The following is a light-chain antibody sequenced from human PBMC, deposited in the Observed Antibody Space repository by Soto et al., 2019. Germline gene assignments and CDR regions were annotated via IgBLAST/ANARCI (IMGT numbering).Light chain of an antibody. CDR2: AAS. CDR1: QDVSRS. CDR3: QQYNSYSWT. V-gene: IGKV1-9*01. Sequence: DTQLTQSPSFLSASVGDRVTITCRASQDVSRSLGWYQQKAGKAPKLLISAASTLHSGVPSRFSGSGSGTEFTLTISSLQPDDFATYYCQQYNSYSWTFGQGTKVDIK. J-gene: IGKJ1*01.